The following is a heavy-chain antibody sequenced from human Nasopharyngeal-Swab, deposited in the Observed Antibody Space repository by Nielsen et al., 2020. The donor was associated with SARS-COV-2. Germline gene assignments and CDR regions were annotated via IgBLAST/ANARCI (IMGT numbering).Heavy chain of an antibody. Sequence: GESLKISCAASGFTFSSYSMNWVRQAPGKGLEWVAVIANDGRYKHYADSVKGRFTISRENSKNTLYLEMNSLRAEDTAVYYCARNIISRAFFDSWGQGTLVTVSS. CDR2: IANDGRYK. V-gene: IGHV3-30*03. J-gene: IGHJ4*02. D-gene: IGHD2/OR15-2a*01. CDR1: GFTFSSYS. CDR3: ARNIISRAFFDS.